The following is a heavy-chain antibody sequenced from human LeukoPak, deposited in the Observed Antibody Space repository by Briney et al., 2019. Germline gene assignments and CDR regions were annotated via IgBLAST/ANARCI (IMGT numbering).Heavy chain of an antibody. Sequence: SETLSLTCTVSGGSISSGSYYWSWIRQPAGKGLEWIGRIYTSGSTNYNPSLKSRVTISVDTSKNQFSLKLSSVTAADTAVYYCARDRFLEWSAYYYYMDAWGKGTTVTVSS. D-gene: IGHD3-3*01. J-gene: IGHJ6*03. CDR1: GGSISSGSYY. V-gene: IGHV4-61*02. CDR2: IYTSGST. CDR3: ARDRFLEWSAYYYYMDA.